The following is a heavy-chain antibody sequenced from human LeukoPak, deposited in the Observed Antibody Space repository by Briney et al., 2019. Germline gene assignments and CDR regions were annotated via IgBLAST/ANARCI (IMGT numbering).Heavy chain of an antibody. CDR3: ARVSSLAWIDY. CDR2: ISSSSSTI. Sequence: GGSLRLSCAASGFTFSSYSMNWVRQAPGKGLEWVSYISSSSSTIYYADSVKGRFTISRDNAKNSLYLQMNSLRAEDTAVYYCARVSSLAWIDYWGQGTLVTVSS. V-gene: IGHV3-48*01. J-gene: IGHJ4*02. CDR1: GFTFSSYS. D-gene: IGHD6-13*01.